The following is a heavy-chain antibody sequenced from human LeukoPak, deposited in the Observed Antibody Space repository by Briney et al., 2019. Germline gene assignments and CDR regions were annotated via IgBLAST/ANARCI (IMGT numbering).Heavy chain of an antibody. D-gene: IGHD6-6*01. CDR3: AKDIAARPACFDY. J-gene: IGHJ4*02. V-gene: IGHV3-23*01. CDR2: ISGNGGST. Sequence: PGASLRLSCAASGFTFSSYAMSWVRQAPGKGLEWVSAISGNGGSTYYADSVKGRFTISRDNSKNTLYLQMNSLRAEDTAVYYCAKDIAARPACFDYWGQGTLVTVSS. CDR1: GFTFSSYA.